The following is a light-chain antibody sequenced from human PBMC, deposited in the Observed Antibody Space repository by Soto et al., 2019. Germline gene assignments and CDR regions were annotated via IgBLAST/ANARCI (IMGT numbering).Light chain of an antibody. Sequence: EIVLTQSPATLSLSPGERATLSCRASQSVSSYLAWYQQKPGQAPRLLIYDASNRATGIPARFSGRGSGTDFTLTISSLEPEDFVVYYCQQRSSWPLTFGGGTKVEIK. J-gene: IGKJ4*01. CDR1: QSVSSY. CDR2: DAS. V-gene: IGKV3-11*01. CDR3: QQRSSWPLT.